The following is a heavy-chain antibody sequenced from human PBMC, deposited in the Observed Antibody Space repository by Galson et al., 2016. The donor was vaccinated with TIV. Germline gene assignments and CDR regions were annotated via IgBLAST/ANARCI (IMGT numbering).Heavy chain of an antibody. CDR2: IVPLLGST. CDR3: ARDRNSAMDTYYYYYGMDV. Sequence: SVKVSCKASGGTFYNYAFTWVRQAPGQGLEWMGGIVPLLGSTNYAQRLQGGVTLTADESTSTVYMELTSLRSDDTAVYYCARDRNSAMDTYYYYYGMDVWGQGTTVTVSS. V-gene: IGHV1-69*13. CDR1: GGTFYNYA. J-gene: IGHJ6*02. D-gene: IGHD5-18*01.